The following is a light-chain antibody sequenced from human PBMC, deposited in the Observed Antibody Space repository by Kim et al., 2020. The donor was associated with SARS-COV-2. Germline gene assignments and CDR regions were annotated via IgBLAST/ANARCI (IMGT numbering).Light chain of an antibody. Sequence: ASVGDRVPLTCRASQDISNWLAWYQQKPGKAPNLLIYAASDLQSGVPSRFSGGGSGTYFTLTISSLQPEDLAIYFCQQSYSLPPTFGPGTKVDIK. CDR2: AAS. J-gene: IGKJ3*01. CDR1: QDISNW. CDR3: QQSYSLPPT. V-gene: IGKV1-12*01.